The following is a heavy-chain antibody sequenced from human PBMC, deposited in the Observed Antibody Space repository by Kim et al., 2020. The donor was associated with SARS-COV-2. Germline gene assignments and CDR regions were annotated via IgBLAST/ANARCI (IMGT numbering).Heavy chain of an antibody. CDR2: INHSGST. Sequence: SETLSLTCAVYGGSFSGYYWSWIRQPPGKGLEWIGEINHSGSTNYNPSLKSRVTISVDTSKNQFSLKLSSVTAADTAVYYCARGRIVVVPAASHGRFDPWGQGTLVTVSS. J-gene: IGHJ5*02. V-gene: IGHV4-34*01. CDR1: GGSFSGYY. D-gene: IGHD2-2*01. CDR3: ARGRIVVVPAASHGRFDP.